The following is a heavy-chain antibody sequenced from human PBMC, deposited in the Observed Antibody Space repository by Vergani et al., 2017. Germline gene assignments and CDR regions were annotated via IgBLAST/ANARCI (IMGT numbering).Heavy chain of an antibody. CDR2: ISAYNGNT. V-gene: IGHV1-18*01. CDR3: ARVVVVVPAAIFSPPNWFDP. Sequence: QVQLVQSGAEVKKPGASVKVSCKASGYTFTSYGISWVRQAPGQGLEWMGWISAYNGNTNYAQKLQGRVTMTTDTSKSTAYMELRSLRSDDTAVYYCARVVVVVPAAIFSPPNWFDPWGQGTLVTVSS. D-gene: IGHD2-2*02. CDR1: GYTFTSYG. J-gene: IGHJ5*02.